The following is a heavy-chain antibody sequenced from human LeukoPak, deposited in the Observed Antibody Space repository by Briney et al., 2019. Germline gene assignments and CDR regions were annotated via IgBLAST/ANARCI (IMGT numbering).Heavy chain of an antibody. CDR1: GFTFSTYN. CDR3: ARAGGSSWADY. Sequence: GGSLRLSCAASGFTFSTYNMNWVRQAPGKGLEWVSYISSSSSTIYYADSVKGRFTISRDNAKNSVYLQMNSLRAEDTAVYYCARAGGSSWADYWGQGTLVTVSS. J-gene: IGHJ4*02. CDR2: ISSSSSTI. V-gene: IGHV3-48*04. D-gene: IGHD6-13*01.